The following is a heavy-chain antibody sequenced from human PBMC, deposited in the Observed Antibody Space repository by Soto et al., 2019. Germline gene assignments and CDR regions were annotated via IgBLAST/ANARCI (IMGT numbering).Heavy chain of an antibody. CDR3: ARSKRFLEWLLTQNWFDP. V-gene: IGHV1-8*01. Sequence: ASVKVSCKASGYTFTSYDINWVRQATGQGLEWMGWMNPNSGNTGYAQKFQGRVTMTRNTSISTAYMELSSLRSEDTAVYYCARSKRFLEWLLTQNWFDPWGQGTLVTV. CDR2: MNPNSGNT. J-gene: IGHJ5*02. CDR1: GYTFTSYD. D-gene: IGHD3-3*01.